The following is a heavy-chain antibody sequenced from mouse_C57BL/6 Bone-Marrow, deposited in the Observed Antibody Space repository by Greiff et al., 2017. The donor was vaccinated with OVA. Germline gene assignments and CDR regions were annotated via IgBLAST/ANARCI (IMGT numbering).Heavy chain of an antibody. CDR2: IYPGSGST. CDR3: ARDYGSSFYFDY. J-gene: IGHJ2*01. V-gene: IGHV1-55*01. CDR1: GYTFTSYW. Sequence: QVQLQQPGAELVNPGASVKMSCKASGYTFTSYWITWVKQRPGQGLEWIGDIYPGSGSTNYNEKFKSKATLTVDTSSSTAYMQLSSLTSEDSAVYYCARDYGSSFYFDYWGQGTTLTVSS. D-gene: IGHD1-1*01.